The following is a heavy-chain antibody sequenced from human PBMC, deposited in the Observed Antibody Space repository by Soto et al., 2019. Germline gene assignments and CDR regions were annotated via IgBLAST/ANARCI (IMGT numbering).Heavy chain of an antibody. CDR3: ARAHYGPSGYYFDS. CDR1: GDSISSGGYS. Sequence: QVQLQESGSGLVKPSQTLSLTCTVSGDSISSGGYSGSWIRQPPRQGLEWIGYIYHTGSTSYSPSLKSRVTMSVDKSKNQFSLSLNSVTAADTAIYYCARAHYGPSGYYFDSWGQGALFTVSS. J-gene: IGHJ4*02. CDR2: IYHTGST. V-gene: IGHV4-30-2*01. D-gene: IGHD3-22*01.